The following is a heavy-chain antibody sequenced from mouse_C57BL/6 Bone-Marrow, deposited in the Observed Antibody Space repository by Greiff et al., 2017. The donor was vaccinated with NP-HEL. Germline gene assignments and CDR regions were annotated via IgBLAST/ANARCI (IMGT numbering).Heavy chain of an antibody. J-gene: IGHJ2*01. Sequence: QVQLQQPGAELVMPGASVKLSCKASGYTFTSYWMHWVKQRPGQGLEWIGEIDPSDSYPNYNQKFKGKSTLTVDKSSSTAYMQLSSLTSEDSAVYYCARRDWFDYWGQGTTLTVSS. CDR2: IDPSDSYP. D-gene: IGHD4-1*01. CDR1: GYTFTSYW. V-gene: IGHV1-69*01. CDR3: ARRDWFDY.